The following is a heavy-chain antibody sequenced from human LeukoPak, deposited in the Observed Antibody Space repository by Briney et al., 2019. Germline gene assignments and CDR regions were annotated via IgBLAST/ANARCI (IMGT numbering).Heavy chain of an antibody. CDR1: GFTFSSYA. D-gene: IGHD6-19*01. V-gene: IGHV3-30-3*01. CDR2: ISYDGSNK. J-gene: IGHJ6*02. Sequence: PGGSLRLSCAASGFTFSSYAMHWVRQAPGKVLEWVAVISYDGSNKYYADSVKGRFTISRDNSKNTLYLQMNSLRAEDTAVYYCARGGAVAGIGMDVWGQGTTVTVSS. CDR3: ARGGAVAGIGMDV.